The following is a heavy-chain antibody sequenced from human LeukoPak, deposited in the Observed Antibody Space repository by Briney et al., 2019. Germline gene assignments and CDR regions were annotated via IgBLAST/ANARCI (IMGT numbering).Heavy chain of an antibody. Sequence: GGSLRLSCAASGFTFSSYSMSWVRQAPGKGLEWVSSISSSSSYIYYADSVKSRFTISRDNAKNSLYLQMNSLRAEDTAVYYCAREQVAATPSFFDYWGQGTLVTVSS. CDR3: AREQVAATPSFFDY. V-gene: IGHV3-21*01. CDR1: GFTFSSYS. J-gene: IGHJ4*02. CDR2: ISSSSSYI. D-gene: IGHD2-15*01.